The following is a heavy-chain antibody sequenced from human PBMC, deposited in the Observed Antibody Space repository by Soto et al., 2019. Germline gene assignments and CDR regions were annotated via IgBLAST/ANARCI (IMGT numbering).Heavy chain of an antibody. CDR2: ISAYNGDT. D-gene: IGHD1-1*01. V-gene: IGHV1-18*04. J-gene: IGHJ5*02. CDR3: AIDSLGKETTAWLDP. Sequence: QVQLVQSGAEVKKPGASVKVSCKASGYTFTNYGISWVRQAPGQGLEWMGWISAYNGDTNYAQRVQGRVTMTTDTSTTTAYMELRTLTSDDTAMYYCAIDSLGKETTAWLDPWGQGTLVTVSS. CDR1: GYTFTNYG.